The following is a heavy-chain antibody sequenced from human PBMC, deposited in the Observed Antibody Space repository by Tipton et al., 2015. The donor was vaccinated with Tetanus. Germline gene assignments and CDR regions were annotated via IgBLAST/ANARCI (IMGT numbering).Heavy chain of an antibody. CDR1: GFTFKSYT. J-gene: IGHJ4*02. CDR2: ISGSRLTP. CDR3: ARGMAEASNCGGDCYSDY. V-gene: IGHV3-21*01. D-gene: IGHD2-21*02. Sequence: SLRLSCAASGFTFKSYTMNWLRQAPGNGLEWVAAISGSRLTPYYADSVKGRFTISRDNAKNSLYLQMISLRAEDTAVYSCARGMAEASNCGGDCYSDYWGQGTLVTVSS.